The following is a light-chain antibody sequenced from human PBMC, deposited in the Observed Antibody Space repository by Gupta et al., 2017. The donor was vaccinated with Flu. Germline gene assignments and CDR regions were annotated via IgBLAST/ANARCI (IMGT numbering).Light chain of an antibody. V-gene: IGLV2-23*01. CDR2: AYA. CDR1: NSDAGNFRF. J-gene: IGLJ3*02. CDR3: FSYAGSSSWV. Sequence: QFALTQPASVSASPGQSITISCTGTNSDAGNFRFVSRYQQFPGGTRTLIISAYAKRPSGVSDRFSGSKSGNTASVTISGLEAEDEAHYFCFSYAGSSSWVFGGGTTLTVL.